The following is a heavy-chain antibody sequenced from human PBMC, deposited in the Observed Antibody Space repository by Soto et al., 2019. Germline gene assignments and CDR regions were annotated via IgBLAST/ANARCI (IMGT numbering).Heavy chain of an antibody. Sequence: EEQLVESGGGLVQPGGSLRLSCAASDFSFGNYWMHWVRQAPGKGLAWVSRINSGGSFASYADSVKGRFTISRDNAKNTLYLQMYSLRAEDTAIYYCARERDSGDHFPWGQGTLVTVSS. CDR3: ARERDSGDHFP. V-gene: IGHV3-74*01. J-gene: IGHJ5*02. CDR2: INSGGSFA. D-gene: IGHD4-17*01. CDR1: DFSFGNYW.